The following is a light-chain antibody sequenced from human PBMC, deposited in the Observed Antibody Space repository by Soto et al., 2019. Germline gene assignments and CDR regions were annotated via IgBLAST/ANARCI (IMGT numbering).Light chain of an antibody. CDR2: AAS. CDR1: QAINNY. V-gene: IGKV1-27*01. CDR3: QKFNAVPT. Sequence: DIQMTQSPSSLSASVGDRVTITCRASQAINNYLAWYQQKPGKVPTLLISAASTLQSGVPSRFSGSGSGTXXTXTIXSLQXEDVATYYCQKFNAVPTFGGGTKVEI. J-gene: IGKJ4*01.